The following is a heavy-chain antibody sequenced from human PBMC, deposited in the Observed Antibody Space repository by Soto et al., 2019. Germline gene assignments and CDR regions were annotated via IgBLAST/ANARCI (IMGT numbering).Heavy chain of an antibody. V-gene: IGHV4-34*01. CDR1: GGSFSGYY. D-gene: IGHD3-10*01. CDR3: ERGGNYSGSGSYYWRNWFDP. J-gene: IGHJ5*02. Sequence: PSDTLSLTWAVYGGSFSGYYFSWSRQPPRRGLEWIWEINHSGSTNYNPSVKSRVTISVDTSKNQFSLKLSSVTAADTAVYYCERGGNYSGSGSYYWRNWFDPWGQGTLVTVSS. CDR2: INHSGST.